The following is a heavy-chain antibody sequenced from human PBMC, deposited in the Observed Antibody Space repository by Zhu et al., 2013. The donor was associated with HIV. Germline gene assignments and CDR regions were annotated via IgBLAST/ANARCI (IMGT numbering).Heavy chain of an antibody. D-gene: IGHD2-8*01. CDR2: INVNNGGT. CDR1: GYSFTDYY. Sequence: QVQLVQSGAEVKKPGASVRVSCKASGYSFTDYYIHWVRQAPGHGLEWMGWINVNNGGTNYPQKFQGRVTLTRDTSISTAYMELSRLRSDDAAVYLCARGVHVNGLSCTNGVCYGDFDYWGQGTLVTVSS. J-gene: IGHJ4*02. CDR3: ARGVHVNGLSCTNGVCYGDFDY. V-gene: IGHV1-2*02.